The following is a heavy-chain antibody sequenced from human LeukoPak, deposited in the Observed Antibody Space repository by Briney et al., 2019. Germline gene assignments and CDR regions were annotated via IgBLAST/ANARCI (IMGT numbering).Heavy chain of an antibody. CDR2: IRSKTNSYAT. D-gene: IGHD4-23*01. CDR3: TGGNDY. J-gene: IGHJ4*02. V-gene: IGHV3-73*01. Sequence: GGSLRLSCAASGFIFSDSAIQRVRQASGKGLEWVGRIRSKTNSYATAYGASVKGRFTFSRDDSKNTAYLQMNSLKIEDTAVYYCTGGNDYWGQGTLVTVSS. CDR1: GFIFSDSA.